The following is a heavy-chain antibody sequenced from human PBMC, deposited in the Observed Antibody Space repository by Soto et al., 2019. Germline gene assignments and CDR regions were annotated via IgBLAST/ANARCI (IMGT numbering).Heavy chain of an antibody. CDR2: ISYDGSNK. J-gene: IGHJ4*02. Sequence: PGGSLRLSCAASGFTFSSYAMHWVRQAPGKGLEWVAVISYDGSNKYYADSVKGRFTISRDNSKNTLYLQMNSLRAEDTAVYYCARVPGHSSGYYFGYWGQGTLVTVSS. CDR1: GFTFSSYA. V-gene: IGHV3-30-3*01. D-gene: IGHD3-22*01. CDR3: ARVPGHSSGYYFGY.